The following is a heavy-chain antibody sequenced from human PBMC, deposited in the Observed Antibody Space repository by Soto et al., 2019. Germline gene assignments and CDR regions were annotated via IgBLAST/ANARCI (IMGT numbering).Heavy chain of an antibody. CDR3: ARALPSYDFWSGTIDY. V-gene: IGHV4-61*01. D-gene: IGHD3-3*01. CDR1: GGSVSSGSYY. CDR2: IYYSGST. J-gene: IGHJ4*02. Sequence: SETLSLTCTLSGGSVSSGSYYWSCLRQPPGTGLEWIGYIYYSGSTNYNPSLKSRVTISVDTSKKQFSLKLSSVTAADTAVYYCARALPSYDFWSGTIDYWGQGTLVTVSS.